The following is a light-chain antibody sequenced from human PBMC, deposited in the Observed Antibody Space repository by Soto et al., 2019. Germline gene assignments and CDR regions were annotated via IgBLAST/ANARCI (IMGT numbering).Light chain of an antibody. Sequence: EIELTQSPGTLSLSPGERATFSCRASQSVSSTYLAWYQQKPGQTPRLLVYGASSMATGIPDRFSASGSGTDFILTISRLEPEDSAVYYCQQYVSSPRTFGQGTKVEIK. CDR2: GAS. CDR3: QQYVSSPRT. CDR1: QSVSSTY. V-gene: IGKV3-20*01. J-gene: IGKJ1*01.